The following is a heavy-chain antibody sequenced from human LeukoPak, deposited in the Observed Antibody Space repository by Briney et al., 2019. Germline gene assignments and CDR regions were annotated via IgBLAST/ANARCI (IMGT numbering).Heavy chain of an antibody. CDR3: ARVVSSSWEIDY. Sequence: SSETLSLTCTVSGYSISSGYYWGWIRQPPGKGLEWIGNIYHSGSTYYNPSLKSRVTISVDTSKNQFSLKLSSVTAADTAVYYCARVVSSSWEIDYWGQGTLVTVSS. J-gene: IGHJ4*02. CDR1: GYSISSGYY. CDR2: IYHSGST. D-gene: IGHD6-13*01. V-gene: IGHV4-38-2*02.